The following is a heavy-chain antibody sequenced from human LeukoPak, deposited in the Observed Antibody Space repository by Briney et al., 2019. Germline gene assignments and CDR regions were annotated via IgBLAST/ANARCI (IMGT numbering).Heavy chain of an antibody. CDR3: ALLAHDY. Sequence: GSLRLSCAASGFTVSSNYMTWVRQAPGKGLEWVSVIHTGGSTYYADSVKGRFTISRDSSKNTLYLQMNTLRAEDTAVYYCALLAHDYWGQGTLVTVSS. D-gene: IGHD3-3*01. V-gene: IGHV3-53*01. CDR2: IHTGGST. CDR1: GFTVSSNY. J-gene: IGHJ4*02.